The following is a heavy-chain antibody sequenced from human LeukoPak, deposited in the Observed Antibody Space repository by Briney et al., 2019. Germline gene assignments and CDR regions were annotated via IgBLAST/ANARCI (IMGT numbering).Heavy chain of an antibody. CDR2: IYYSGST. D-gene: IGHD1-26*01. Sequence: SETPSLTCTVSGGSISSGDYYWSWIRQPPGKGLEWIGYIYYSGSTYYNPSLKSRVTISVDTSKNQFSLKLSSVTAADTAVYYCARDPYRATTALDAFDIWGQGAMVTVSS. CDR1: GGSISSGDYY. CDR3: ARDPYRATTALDAFDI. V-gene: IGHV4-30-4*08. J-gene: IGHJ3*02.